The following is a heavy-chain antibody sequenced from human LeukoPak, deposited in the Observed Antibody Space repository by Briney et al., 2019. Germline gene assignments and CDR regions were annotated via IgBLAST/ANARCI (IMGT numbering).Heavy chain of an antibody. J-gene: IGHJ6*03. V-gene: IGHV4-4*02. CDR1: GGSISSSNW. D-gene: IGHD6-19*01. CDR2: IYHSGST. CDR3: ARDRGYSSGWYPVNYYYYYMDV. Sequence: PSGTLSLTCAVSGGSISSSNWWSWVRQPPGKGLEWIGEIYHSGSTNYNPSLKSRVTISVDKSKNQFSLKLSSVTAADTAVYYYARDRGYSSGWYPVNYYYYYMDVWGKGTTVTVSS.